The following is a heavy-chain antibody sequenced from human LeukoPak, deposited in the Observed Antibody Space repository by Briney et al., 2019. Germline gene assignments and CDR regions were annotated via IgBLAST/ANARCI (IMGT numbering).Heavy chain of an antibody. D-gene: IGHD2-15*01. Sequence: SETLSLTCTVSGGSVSSSSHYWNWIRQPPGKGLEWIGSIYYSGSTNYNPSLQSRVTISVDTSKNQFSLRLSSVTAADTAMYYCAIRDCSGGSCYFQPWGQGTLVTVSS. J-gene: IGHJ1*01. CDR1: GGSVSSSSHY. V-gene: IGHV4-39*01. CDR2: IYYSGST. CDR3: AIRDCSGGSCYFQP.